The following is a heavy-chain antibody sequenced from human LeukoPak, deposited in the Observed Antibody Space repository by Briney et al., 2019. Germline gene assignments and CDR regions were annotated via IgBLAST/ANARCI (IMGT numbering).Heavy chain of an antibody. CDR2: MNPNSGNT. V-gene: IGHV1-8*01. Sequence: ASVKVSCKASGYTFTSYDINWVRQATGQGLEWMGWMNPNSGNTGYAQKFQGRVTMTRNTSISTAYMELSSLKASDTAMYYCASPYSGSYSTGSSDAFDIWGQGTMVTVSS. J-gene: IGHJ3*02. D-gene: IGHD1-26*01. CDR3: ASPYSGSYSTGSSDAFDI. CDR1: GYTFTSYD.